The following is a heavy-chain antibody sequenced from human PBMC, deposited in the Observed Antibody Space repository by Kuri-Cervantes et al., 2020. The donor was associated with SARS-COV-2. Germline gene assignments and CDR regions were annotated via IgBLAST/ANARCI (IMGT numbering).Heavy chain of an antibody. CDR3: ARGGVDPFDY. CDR2: IYYSGST. Sequence: ESLKISCTVSGGSISSSSYYWGWIRQPPGKGLEWIGSIYYSGSTNYNPSLKSRVTISVDTSKNQFSLKLSSVTAADTAVYYCARGGVDPFDYWGQGTLVTVSS. D-gene: IGHD3-10*01. V-gene: IGHV4-39*07. CDR1: GGSISSSSYY. J-gene: IGHJ4*02.